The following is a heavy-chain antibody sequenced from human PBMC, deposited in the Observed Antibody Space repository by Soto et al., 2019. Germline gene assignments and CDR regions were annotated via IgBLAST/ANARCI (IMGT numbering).Heavy chain of an antibody. Sequence: EVQLLESGGGSVQPGGSLRLSCAASGFTFSSYAMSWVRQAPGKGLEWVSAISGSGGSTYYADSVKGRFTISRDNSKNTLYLQMNSLRAEDTAVYYCAKQPAAMPGYFDYWGQGTLVTVSS. CDR1: GFTFSSYA. D-gene: IGHD2-2*01. V-gene: IGHV3-23*01. CDR2: ISGSGGST. CDR3: AKQPAAMPGYFDY. J-gene: IGHJ4*02.